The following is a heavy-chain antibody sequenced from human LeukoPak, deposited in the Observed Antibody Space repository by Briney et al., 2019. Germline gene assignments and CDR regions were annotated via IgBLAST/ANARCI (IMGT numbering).Heavy chain of an antibody. CDR2: IIPILGIA. J-gene: IGHJ4*02. V-gene: IGHV1-69*04. CDR3: ATDPEDGGNH. Sequence: SVTVSCTASGGTFSSYAISWVRQAPGQGLEWMGRIIPILGIANYAQKFQGRVTITADKSTSTAYMELSSLRSEDTAVYYCATDPEDGGNHWGQGTLVTVSS. D-gene: IGHD4-23*01. CDR1: GGTFSSYA.